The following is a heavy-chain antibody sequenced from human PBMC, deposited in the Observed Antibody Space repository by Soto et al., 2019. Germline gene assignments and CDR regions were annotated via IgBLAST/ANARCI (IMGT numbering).Heavy chain of an antibody. J-gene: IGHJ5*02. V-gene: IGHV3-15*01. CDR2: IKSKNDGGTT. CDR3: TTGYGSGSYGAWFDP. D-gene: IGHD3-10*01. CDR1: GFTFSNAW. Sequence: GGSLRLSCAASGFTFSNAWMSWVRQAPEKGLEWVGRIKSKNDGGTTDYAAPVKGRFTISRDDSKNTLYLQMNSLKTEDTAVYYCTTGYGSGSYGAWFDPWGQGTLVTVSS.